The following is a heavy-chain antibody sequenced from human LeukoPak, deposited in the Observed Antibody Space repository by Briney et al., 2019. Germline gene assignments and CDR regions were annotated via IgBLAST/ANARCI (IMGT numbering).Heavy chain of an antibody. CDR1: GGTFSRYT. J-gene: IGHJ4*02. D-gene: IGHD3-22*01. V-gene: IGHV1-69*02. CDR3: ASNREYYYDSSGYPY. CDR2: IIPILGIA. Sequence: SVKVSCKASGGTFSRYTISWVRQAPGQGLEWMGRIIPILGIANYAQKFQGRVTITADKSTSTAYMELSSLRSEDTAVYYCASNREYYYDSSGYPYWGQGTLVTVSS.